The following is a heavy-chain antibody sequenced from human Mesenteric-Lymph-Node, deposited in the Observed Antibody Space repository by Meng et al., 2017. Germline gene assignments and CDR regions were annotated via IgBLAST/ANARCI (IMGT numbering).Heavy chain of an antibody. J-gene: IGHJ2*01. Sequence: QACGAGQESGPGVLSSSYAVVCGVTGSSHWWSRVRQAPGKGLEWIGELYHSGRTNYNPSLKSRVTISVDKSKNQFSLKLSSVTAADTAVYYCARLYYVDSNYWYFDLWGRGTLVTVSS. CDR3: ARLYYVDSNYWYFDL. CDR2: LYHSGRT. D-gene: IGHD4-17*01. CDR1: CGVTGSSHW. V-gene: IGHV4-4*03.